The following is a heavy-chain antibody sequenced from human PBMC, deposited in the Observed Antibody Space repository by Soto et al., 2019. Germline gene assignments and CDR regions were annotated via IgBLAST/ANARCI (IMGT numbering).Heavy chain of an antibody. CDR3: ARDCLYDTPGGYYYYGMDV. V-gene: IGHV4-31*03. D-gene: IGHD3-9*01. J-gene: IGHJ6*02. CDR1: GGSISSGGYY. CDR2: IYYSGST. Sequence: QVQLQESGPGLVKPSQTLSLTCTVSGGSISSGGYYWSWICQHPGKGLEWIGYIYYSGSTYYNPSLKSRVTISVDTSKNQFSLKLSSVTAADTAVYYCARDCLYDTPGGYYYYGMDVWGQGTTVTVSS.